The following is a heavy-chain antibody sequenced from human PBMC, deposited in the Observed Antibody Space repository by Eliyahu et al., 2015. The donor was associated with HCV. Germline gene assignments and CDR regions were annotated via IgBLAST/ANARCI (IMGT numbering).Heavy chain of an antibody. D-gene: IGHD6-19*01. CDR1: GGSITPYY. V-gene: IGHV4-59*01. Sequence: QVQLQESGPGLVKPSETLSLTCTVSGGSITPYYWSWIRQPPGKGLEWIGYIHYSGSPNYNPSLKSRVTISVDTSKNQFSLNLTSVTAADTAMYYCASGGGGIAVTGTGGWFDPWGQGTLVTVSS. CDR3: ASGGGGIAVTGTGGWFDP. J-gene: IGHJ5*02. CDR2: IHYSGSP.